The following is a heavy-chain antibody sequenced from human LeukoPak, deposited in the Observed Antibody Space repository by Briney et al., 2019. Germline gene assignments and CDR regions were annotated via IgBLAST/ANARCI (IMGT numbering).Heavy chain of an antibody. D-gene: IGHD3-22*01. CDR2: VSYSGNT. CDR3: VIYYDRAWGYSDY. J-gene: IGHJ4*02. CDR1: GGSISRTTYY. Sequence: SETLSLTCTVSGGSISRTTYYWGWIRQPPGKGLEWIGSVSYSGNTYYNPSLESRVTISVATSKNQFSLILSSVTAADTAVYYCVIYYDRAWGYSDYWGQGTLVTVSS. V-gene: IGHV4-39*01.